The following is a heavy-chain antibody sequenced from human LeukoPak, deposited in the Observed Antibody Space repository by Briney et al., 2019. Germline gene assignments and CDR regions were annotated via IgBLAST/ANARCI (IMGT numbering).Heavy chain of an antibody. CDR2: MNPNSGNT. Sequence: ASVKVSCKASGYTFTSYDINWVRQATGQGLEWMRWMNPNSGNTGYAQKFQGRVTMTRNTSISTAYMELSSLRSEDTAVYYCARARPGGWLQFKPYYYYMDVWGKGTTVTISS. CDR1: GYTFTSYD. V-gene: IGHV1-8*01. D-gene: IGHD5-24*01. CDR3: ARARPGGWLQFKPYYYYMDV. J-gene: IGHJ6*03.